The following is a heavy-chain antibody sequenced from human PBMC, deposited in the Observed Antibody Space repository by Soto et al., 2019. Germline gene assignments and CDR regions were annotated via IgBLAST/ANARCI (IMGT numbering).Heavy chain of an antibody. CDR1: GFTFSSYW. CDR2: LYIDGSRT. V-gene: IGHV3-74*01. CDR3: ARGAGGYYYMDV. Sequence: EVQLVESGGGLVQPGGSLRLSCAASGFTFSSYWMHWVRQVPGKGLVWVSRLYIDGSRTSYADSVKGRFTISRGNAKNTLYLQMNSLRAEDTAVYYCARGAGGYYYMDVWGKGTTVTVSS. D-gene: IGHD3-10*01. J-gene: IGHJ6*03.